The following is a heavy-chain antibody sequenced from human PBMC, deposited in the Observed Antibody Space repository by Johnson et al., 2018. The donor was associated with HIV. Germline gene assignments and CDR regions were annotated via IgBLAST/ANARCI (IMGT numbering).Heavy chain of an antibody. CDR1: GFTFSSYW. CDR2: IKQDGSEK. Sequence: MQLVESGGGLVQPGGSLRLSCAASGFTFSSYWMSWVRQAPGKGLEWVANIKQDGSEKYYVDSVKGRFTISRDNAKNSLYLQMNSLRAEDTAVYYCARDRRAQFGFWSNAGIAAAATDAFDIWGQGTMVTVSS. D-gene: IGHD6-13*01. CDR3: ARDRRAQFGFWSNAGIAAAATDAFDI. V-gene: IGHV3-7*05. J-gene: IGHJ3*02.